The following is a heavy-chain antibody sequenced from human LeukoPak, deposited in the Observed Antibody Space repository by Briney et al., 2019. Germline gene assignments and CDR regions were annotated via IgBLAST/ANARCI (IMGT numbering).Heavy chain of an antibody. CDR1: GGTFSSYA. CDR3: ARAEGGGYRDAYYFDY. Sequence: SVKVSCKASGGTFSSYAISWVRQAPGQGLEWMGGIIPIFGTANYAQKFQGRVTITTDESTSTAYMELSSLRSEDTAVYYCARAEGGGYRDAYYFDYWGQGTLVTVSS. J-gene: IGHJ4*02. V-gene: IGHV1-69*05. D-gene: IGHD5-12*01. CDR2: IIPIFGTA.